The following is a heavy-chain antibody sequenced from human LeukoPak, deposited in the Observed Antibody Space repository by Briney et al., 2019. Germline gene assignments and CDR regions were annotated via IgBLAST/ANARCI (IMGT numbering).Heavy chain of an antibody. J-gene: IGHJ4*02. CDR1: GFTFNNYA. V-gene: IGHV3-23*01. D-gene: IGHD3-22*01. CDR2: ISGSTGGT. CDR3: AREDVVNYYDSSGYPNFDY. Sequence: GGSLRLSCAASGFTFNNYAMTWVRQAPGKGLEWVSAISGSTGGTYYSDSVKGRFTISRDNAKNSLYLQMNSLRAEDTAVYYCAREDVVNYYDSSGYPNFDYWGQGTLVTVSS.